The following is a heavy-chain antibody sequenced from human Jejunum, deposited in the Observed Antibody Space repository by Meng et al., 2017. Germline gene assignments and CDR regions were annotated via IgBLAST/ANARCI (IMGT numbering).Heavy chain of an antibody. Sequence: GESLKISCAASGFSFSSYSMGWVRQAPGKGLEWVSGFSYSVGNTLYAESVKGRFTISRDNSKSTLYLQMNYLGVDDTAMYFCARVDPTSSEDFWGQGTLVTVSS. CDR3: ARVDPTSSEDF. V-gene: IGHV3-23*01. CDR1: GFSFSSYS. J-gene: IGHJ4*02. D-gene: IGHD6-6*01. CDR2: FSYSVGNT.